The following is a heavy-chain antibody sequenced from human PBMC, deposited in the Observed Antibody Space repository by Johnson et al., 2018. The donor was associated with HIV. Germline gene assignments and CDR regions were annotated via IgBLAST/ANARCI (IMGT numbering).Heavy chain of an antibody. D-gene: IGHD2/OR15-2a*01. CDR2: INWNGGST. V-gene: IGHV3-20*04. J-gene: IGHJ3*02. Sequence: VQLVESGGGLVKPGGSLRLSCVASGFTFSDYYMSWIRQAPGKGLEWVSGINWNGGSTGYADSVKGRFTISRDNAKNSLYLQMNSLRAEDTALYYCARDNSASDAFDIWGQGTMVTVSS. CDR1: GFTFSDYY. CDR3: ARDNSASDAFDI.